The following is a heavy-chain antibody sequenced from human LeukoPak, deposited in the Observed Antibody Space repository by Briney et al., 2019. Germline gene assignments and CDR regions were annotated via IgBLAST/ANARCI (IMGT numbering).Heavy chain of an antibody. J-gene: IGHJ4*02. V-gene: IGHV3-30*02. D-gene: IGHD5-18*01. CDR2: IRYDGSNK. CDR3: ATDANLDSVGDY. Sequence: GGSLRLSCAASGFTFSSYGMHWVRQAPGKGLEWVAFIRYDGSNKYYADSVKGRFTISRDNSKNTLYLQMNSLRAEDTAVYYCATDANLDSVGDYWGQGSLVTVSS. CDR1: GFTFSSYG.